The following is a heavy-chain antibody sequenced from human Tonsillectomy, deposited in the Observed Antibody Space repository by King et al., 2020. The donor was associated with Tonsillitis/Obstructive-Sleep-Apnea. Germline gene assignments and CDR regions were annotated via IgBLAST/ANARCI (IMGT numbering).Heavy chain of an antibody. V-gene: IGHV4-39*01. D-gene: IGHD3-3*01. CDR1: GGSISSYY. Sequence: QLQESGPGLLKPSETLSLTCSVSGGSISSYYWGWGRQPPGKGLEWIGSIYYSGTTYYKSSLKTRVTISIDTSKNQFSLKLNSVTAADTAVYYCARQEGGSWSDYYYYFDKWGQGTLVTVSS. CDR2: IYYSGTT. J-gene: IGHJ4*02. CDR3: ARQEGGSWSDYYYYFDK.